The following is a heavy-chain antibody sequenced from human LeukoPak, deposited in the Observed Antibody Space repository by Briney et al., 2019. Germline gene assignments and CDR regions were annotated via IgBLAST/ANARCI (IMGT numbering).Heavy chain of an antibody. CDR1: GFTFSNAW. D-gene: IGHD3-22*01. Sequence: PGGSLRLSCAASGFTFSNAWMSWVRQAPGKGLEWVGRIKSKTDGGTTDYVAPVKGRFTISRDNAKNTLYLQMNSLRAEDTAVYYCARDWEVHYYDSSGLFDYWGQGTLVTVSS. V-gene: IGHV3-15*05. CDR3: ARDWEVHYYDSSGLFDY. J-gene: IGHJ4*02. CDR2: IKSKTDGGTT.